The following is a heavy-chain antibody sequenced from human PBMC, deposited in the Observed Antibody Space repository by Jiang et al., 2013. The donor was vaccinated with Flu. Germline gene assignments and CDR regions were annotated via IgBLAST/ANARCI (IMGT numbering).Heavy chain of an antibody. CDR2: FDPEDGET. CDR1: GYTLSELS. V-gene: IGHV1-24*01. Sequence: SGAEVKKPGASVKVSCKVSGYTLSELSIHWVRQAPGKGLEWMGGFDPEDGETVNTQNFQGRVTMTEDTSIDTVYMELSSLRSDDTAVYYCTTRNLFLTDYRRNPYNWFDPWGQGTLVTVSS. CDR3: TTRNLFLTDYRRNPYNWFDP. J-gene: IGHJ5*02. D-gene: IGHD3-9*01.